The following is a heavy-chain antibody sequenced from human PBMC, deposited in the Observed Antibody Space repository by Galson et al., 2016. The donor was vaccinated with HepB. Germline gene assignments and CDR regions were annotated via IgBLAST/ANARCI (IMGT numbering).Heavy chain of an antibody. Sequence: SETLSLTCTVSGGSISTSYYWGWIRQPPGKGLEWIGSVSYAGSTSYNPSLKSRVTISVDTSKKHFSLRLNSVTAADTAVYYCARHRPDRVAYLREYNWFDPWGQGTLVTVSS. J-gene: IGHJ5*02. V-gene: IGHV4-39*01. CDR2: VSYAGST. CDR1: GGSISTSYY. CDR3: ARHRPDRVAYLREYNWFDP. D-gene: IGHD3-16*01.